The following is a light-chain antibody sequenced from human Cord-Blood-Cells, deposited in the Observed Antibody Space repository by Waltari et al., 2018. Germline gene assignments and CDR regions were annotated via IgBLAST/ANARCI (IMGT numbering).Light chain of an antibody. J-gene: IGLJ3*02. Sequence: HPVLTQPSSHSASSGASVRRTCMLRSGFRVGDFWRRRAQQTPGNPPRYLLYYHSDPNKGQGSGVPSRFSGSNDASANAGILRISGLQPEDEADYYCGTWHSNSIWVFGGGTKLTVL. CDR3: GTWHSNSIWV. V-gene: IGLV5-52*01. CDR2: YHSDPNK. CDR1: SGFRVGDFW.